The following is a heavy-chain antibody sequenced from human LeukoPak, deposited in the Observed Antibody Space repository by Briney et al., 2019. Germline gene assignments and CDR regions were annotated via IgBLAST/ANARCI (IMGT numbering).Heavy chain of an antibody. V-gene: IGHV3-30-3*01. CDR3: ARGSRAFDI. CDR1: GFTFSSYA. Sequence: GGSLRLSCAASGFTFSSYAMSWVRQAPGKGLEWVAVISYDGSNKYYADSVKGRFTISRDNSKNTLYLQMNSLRAEDTAVYYCARGSRAFDIWGQGTKVTVSS. CDR2: ISYDGSNK. J-gene: IGHJ3*02.